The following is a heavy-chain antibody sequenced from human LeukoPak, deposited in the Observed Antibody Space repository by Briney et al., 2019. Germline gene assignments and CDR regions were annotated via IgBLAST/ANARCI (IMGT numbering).Heavy chain of an antibody. Sequence: GRSLRLSCAASGFTFSSYGMHWVRQAPGKGLEWVAVISYDGSNKYYADSVKGRFTISRDNSKNTLYLQMNSLRAEDTAVYYCAKRKLWFGELSSLHLYYFDYWGQGTLVTVSS. D-gene: IGHD3-10*01. CDR1: GFTFSSYG. CDR3: AKRKLWFGELSSLHLYYFDY. CDR2: ISYDGSNK. J-gene: IGHJ4*02. V-gene: IGHV3-30*18.